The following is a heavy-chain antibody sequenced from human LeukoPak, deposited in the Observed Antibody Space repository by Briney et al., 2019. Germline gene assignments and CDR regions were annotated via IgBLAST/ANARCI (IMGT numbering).Heavy chain of an antibody. CDR3: AKGLLTGYYSLDAFDI. J-gene: IGHJ3*02. Sequence: GGSLRLSCAASGFTFSSYAMSWVRHAPGKGLECVSAISGSGGSTYYADSVKGRFTISRDNSKNTLYLQMNSLRAEDTAVYYCAKGLLTGYYSLDAFDIWGQGTMVNVSS. CDR2: ISGSGGST. CDR1: GFTFSSYA. V-gene: IGHV3-23*01. D-gene: IGHD3-9*01.